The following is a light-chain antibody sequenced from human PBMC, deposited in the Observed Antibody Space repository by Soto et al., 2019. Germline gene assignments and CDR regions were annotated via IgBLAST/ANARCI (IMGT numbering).Light chain of an antibody. V-gene: IGKV2D-29*02. CDR1: QSLLHITGETF. CDR3: MQSTQLPPT. CDR2: EVS. Sequence: DVVMTQTPLSLSVAPGQPSSISCKSSQSLLHITGETFLFWDLQKPGQSPQLLIYEVSTRVSGVPDRFSGSGSGTDFTLEISRVETDDVGIYDCMQSTQLPPTFGQGTRLEIK. J-gene: IGKJ5*01.